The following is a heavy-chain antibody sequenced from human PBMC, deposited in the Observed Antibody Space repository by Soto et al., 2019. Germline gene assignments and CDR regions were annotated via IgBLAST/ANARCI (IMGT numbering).Heavy chain of an antibody. V-gene: IGHV3-48*02. D-gene: IGHD3-22*01. J-gene: IGHJ4*02. CDR2: ISSSSSTI. CDR1: GFTFSSYS. CDR3: ATSRPRDYYDSSGYEHYFDY. Sequence: GGSLRLSCAASGFTFSSYSMNWVRQAPGKGLEWVSYISSSSSTIYYADSVKGRFTISRDNAKNSLYLQMNSLRDEDTAVYYCATSRPRDYYDSSGYEHYFDYWGQGTLVTVSS.